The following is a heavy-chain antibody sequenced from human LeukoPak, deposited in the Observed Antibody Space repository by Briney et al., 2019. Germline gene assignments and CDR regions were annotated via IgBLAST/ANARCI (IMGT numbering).Heavy chain of an antibody. Sequence: RASVKVSCKASGYSFTSYGIGWVRQAPGQGLEWVGWISIYNGETYYTRSLQDRVTITTDTSTNTVYMELRSLRSDDTAVYYCARACHLVVVTAEGGWLDPWGQGTLVTVSS. CDR1: GYSFTSYG. V-gene: IGHV1-18*01. D-gene: IGHD2-21*02. CDR2: ISIYNGET. CDR3: ARACHLVVVTAEGGWLDP. J-gene: IGHJ5*02.